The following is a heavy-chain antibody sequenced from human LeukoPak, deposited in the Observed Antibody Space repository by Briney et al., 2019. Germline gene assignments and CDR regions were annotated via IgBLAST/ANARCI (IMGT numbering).Heavy chain of an antibody. D-gene: IGHD2-15*01. CDR1: GYTFTSYG. Sequence: ASVKVSCKASGYTFTSYGISWVRQAPGQGLEWMGRIIPILGIANYAQKFQGRVTITADKSTSTAYMELSSLRSEDTAVYYCARRVVAATTFYYYYGMDVWGQGTTVTVSS. J-gene: IGHJ6*02. CDR2: IIPILGIA. CDR3: ARRVVAATTFYYYYGMDV. V-gene: IGHV1-69*04.